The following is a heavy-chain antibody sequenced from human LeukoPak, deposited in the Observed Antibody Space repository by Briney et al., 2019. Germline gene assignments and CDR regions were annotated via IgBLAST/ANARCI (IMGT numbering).Heavy chain of an antibody. CDR1: RFTFSNYW. D-gene: IGHD3-3*01. V-gene: IGHV3-74*01. J-gene: IGHJ6*02. CDR3: AKFRILRSLMDV. CDR2: INSDGTYT. Sequence: PGGSLRLSCAASRFTFSNYWMHWVRQAPGKGLMWVSRINSDGTYTNYADSVKGRFTISRDNSKNTLYLQMNSLRAEDTAVYYCAKFRILRSLMDVWGQGTTVTVSS.